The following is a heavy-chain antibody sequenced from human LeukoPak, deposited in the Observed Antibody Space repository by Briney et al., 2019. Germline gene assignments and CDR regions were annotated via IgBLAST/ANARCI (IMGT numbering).Heavy chain of an antibody. J-gene: IGHJ4*02. V-gene: IGHV1-3*01. CDR2: INAGNGNT. Sequence: GASVKVSCKASGYTFTSYAMYWVRQAPGQRLEWMGWINAGNGNTKYSQKFQGRVTITRDTSASTAYMELSSLRSEDTAVYYCASAHYYDSSGYYSLGDYWGQGTLVTVSS. CDR3: ASAHYYDSSGYYSLGDY. D-gene: IGHD3-22*01. CDR1: GYTFTSYA.